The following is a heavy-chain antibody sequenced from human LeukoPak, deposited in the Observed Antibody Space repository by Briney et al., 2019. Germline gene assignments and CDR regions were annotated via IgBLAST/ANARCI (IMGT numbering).Heavy chain of an antibody. CDR3: ARGRQGAKTRYFDL. D-gene: IGHD1-26*01. J-gene: IGHJ2*01. CDR2: ISSDGGST. V-gene: IGHV3-64*01. Sequence: GGSLRLSCAASGIIFSNYAMHWVRQGPGKGLECISTISSDGGSTYYANSVKGRFTISRDNSKKTLYLQMGSLRAEDMAVYYCARGRQGAKTRYFDLWGRGTRVTVSS. CDR1: GIIFSNYA.